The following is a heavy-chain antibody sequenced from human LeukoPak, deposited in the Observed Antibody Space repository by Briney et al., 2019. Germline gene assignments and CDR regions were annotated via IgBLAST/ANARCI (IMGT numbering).Heavy chain of an antibody. D-gene: IGHD3-16*01. Sequence: PSETLSLTCTVSGGSISSRSYYWSWIRQPPGKGLEWIGYIYYSGSTYYNPSLKSRVTISVDTSKNQFSLKLSSVTAADTAVYYCARDGAPTRFDPWGQGTLVTVSS. CDR3: ARDGAPTRFDP. J-gene: IGHJ5*02. CDR2: IYYSGST. V-gene: IGHV4-30-4*01. CDR1: GGSISSRSYY.